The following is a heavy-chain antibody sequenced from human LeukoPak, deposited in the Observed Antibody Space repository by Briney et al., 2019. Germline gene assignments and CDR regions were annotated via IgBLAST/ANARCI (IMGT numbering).Heavy chain of an antibody. J-gene: IGHJ6*03. Sequence: SVKVSCKASGGTFSSYAISWVRQAPGQGLEWMGGIIPIFGTANYAQKFQGRVTITADKSTSTAYMELSSLRSEDTAVYYCARETGPYYYYYYMDVWGKGTTVTVSS. CDR3: ARETGPYYYYYYMDV. CDR1: GGTFSSYA. V-gene: IGHV1-69*06. CDR2: IIPIFGTA.